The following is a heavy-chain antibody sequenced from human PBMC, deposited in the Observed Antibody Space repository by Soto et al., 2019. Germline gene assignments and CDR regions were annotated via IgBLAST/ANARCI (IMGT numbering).Heavy chain of an antibody. J-gene: IGHJ4*02. CDR1: GGTFSTYA. D-gene: IGHD6-19*01. V-gene: IGHV1-69*01. CDR2: IIPLFGTA. Sequence: QVQLVQSGAEVKQPGSSVKVSCKTSGGTFSTYAIYWVRQALGQGLEWMGAIIPLFGTAHYAQKFQDRVTITADEHTSTAYMELSSLRSEDTAVYYCARPKGSYSSGYYYFDYWRQGTLVTVPS. CDR3: ARPKGSYSSGYYYFDY.